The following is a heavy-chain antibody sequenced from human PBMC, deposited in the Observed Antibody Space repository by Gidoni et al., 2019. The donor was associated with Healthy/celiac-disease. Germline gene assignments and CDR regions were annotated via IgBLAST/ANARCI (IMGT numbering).Heavy chain of an antibody. D-gene: IGHD5-12*01. CDR3: ARGNSGYDYSGAFDY. Sequence: QVQLVQSGAEVKKPGASVKVSCKASGYTFTSYYMHWVRQAPGQGLEWMGIINPSGGSTSYAQKFQGRVTMTRDTSTSTVYMELSSLRSEDTAVYYCARGNSGYDYSGAFDYWGQGTLVTVSS. CDR2: INPSGGST. CDR1: GYTFTSYY. J-gene: IGHJ4*02. V-gene: IGHV1-46*03.